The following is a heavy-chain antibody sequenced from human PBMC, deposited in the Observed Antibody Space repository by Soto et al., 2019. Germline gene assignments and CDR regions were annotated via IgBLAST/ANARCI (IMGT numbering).Heavy chain of an antibody. CDR1: GFTFSSYA. J-gene: IGHJ4*02. CDR2: ISYDGSNK. D-gene: IGHD2-15*01. V-gene: IGHV3-30-3*01. CDR3: ARAGYCSGGSCYSSTMIVVVITGPFDY. Sequence: GGSLRLSCAASGFTFSSYAMHWVRQAPGKGLEWVAVISYDGSNKYYADSVKGRFTISRDNSKNTLYLQMNSLGAEDTAVYYCARAGYCSGGSCYSSTMIVVVITGPFDYWGQGTLVTVSS.